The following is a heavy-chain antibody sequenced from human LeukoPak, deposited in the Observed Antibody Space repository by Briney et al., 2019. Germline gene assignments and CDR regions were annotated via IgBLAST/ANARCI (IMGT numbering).Heavy chain of an antibody. V-gene: IGHV1-8*01. Sequence: ASVKVSCKASGYTFTSYDINWVRQAPGQGLEWMGWMNPNSGNTGYAQKFQGRVTMTRNTSISTAYMELSSLRSEDTAVYYCARGAVLRFLEWLLYREDYYYYGMDVWGQGTTVTVSS. CDR3: ARGAVLRFLEWLLYREDYYYYGMDV. CDR2: MNPNSGNT. D-gene: IGHD3-3*01. J-gene: IGHJ6*02. CDR1: GYTFTSYD.